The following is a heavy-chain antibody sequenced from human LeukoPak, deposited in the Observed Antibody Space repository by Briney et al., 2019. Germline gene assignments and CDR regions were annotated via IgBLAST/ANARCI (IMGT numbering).Heavy chain of an antibody. Sequence: GGSLRLSCAASGFTFSIYAMSWVRQAPGKGLRWVSSITSSGDGTYYADSVKGRFTISRDNSENMLYLQMNSLRDEDTAVYYCARSSSGLYTYHFDYWGQGTLVTVSS. CDR1: GFTFSIYA. J-gene: IGHJ4*02. D-gene: IGHD6-19*01. V-gene: IGHV3-23*01. CDR2: ITSSGDGT. CDR3: ARSSSGLYTYHFDY.